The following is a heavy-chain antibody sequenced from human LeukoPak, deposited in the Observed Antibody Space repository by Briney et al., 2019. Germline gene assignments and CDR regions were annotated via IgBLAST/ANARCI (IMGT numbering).Heavy chain of an antibody. CDR3: ARGQSEQWLVPDY. V-gene: IGHV1-8*02. Sequence: ASVKVSCKASGGTFSSYDNNWVRQATGQGLEWMGWMNPNSGNTGYAQKFQGRVTMTRNTSISTAYMELSSLRSEDTAVYYCARGQSEQWLVPDYWGQGTLVTVSS. J-gene: IGHJ4*02. CDR2: MNPNSGNT. CDR1: GGTFSSYD. D-gene: IGHD6-19*01.